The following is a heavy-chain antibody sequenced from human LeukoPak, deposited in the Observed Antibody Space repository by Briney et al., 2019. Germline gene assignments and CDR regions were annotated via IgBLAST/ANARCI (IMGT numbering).Heavy chain of an antibody. V-gene: IGHV4-39*07. CDR2: IYYSGST. CDR3: ARGIRYSGPRDAFDI. CDR1: GGSISSSSYY. D-gene: IGHD1-26*01. J-gene: IGHJ3*02. Sequence: SETPSLTCTVSGGSISSSSYYWGWIRQPPGKGLEWIGSIYYSGSTYYNPSLKSRVTVSVDTSKNQFSLKLSSVTAADTAVYYCARGIRYSGPRDAFDIWGQGTMVTVSS.